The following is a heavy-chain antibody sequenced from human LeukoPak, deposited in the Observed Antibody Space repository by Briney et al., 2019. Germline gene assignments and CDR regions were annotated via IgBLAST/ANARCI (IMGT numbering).Heavy chain of an antibody. V-gene: IGHV4-34*01. CDR1: GGSFIGYY. D-gene: IGHD6-13*01. CDR3: ARYSSSWNNWFDP. Sequence: SETLSLTCAVYGGSFIGYYWSWIRQPPGKGLEWIGEINHSGSTNYNPSLKSRVTISVDTSKNQFSLKLSSVTAADTAVYYCARYSSSWNNWFDPWGQGTLVTVSS. CDR2: INHSGST. J-gene: IGHJ5*02.